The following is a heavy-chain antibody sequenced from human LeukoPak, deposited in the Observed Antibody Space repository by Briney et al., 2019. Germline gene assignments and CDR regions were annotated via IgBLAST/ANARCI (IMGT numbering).Heavy chain of an antibody. CDR2: IWHDGSAE. D-gene: IGHD6-19*01. CDR3: AKDNRGGWSVYFDQ. V-gene: IGHV3-33*06. Sequence: GGSLRLSCAASGFIFSSYGMYWVRQAPGKGLEWVAVIWHDGSAEFYADSVKGRFSISRDDSKNTVYLQMNSLRAEDTALYYCAKDNRGGWSVYFDQWGQGTLVTVSS. J-gene: IGHJ4*02. CDR1: GFIFSSYG.